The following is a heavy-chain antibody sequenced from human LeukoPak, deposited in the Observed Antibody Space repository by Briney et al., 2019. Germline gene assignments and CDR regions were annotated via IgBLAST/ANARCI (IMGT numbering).Heavy chain of an antibody. Sequence: ASVKVSCKASGYTFTGYYMHWVRQAPGQGLEWMGRINPNSGGTNYAQKFQGRVTMTRDTFISTAYMELSRLRSDDTAVYYCARLGSGTNNWFDPWGQGTLVTVSS. CDR1: GYTFTGYY. V-gene: IGHV1-2*06. J-gene: IGHJ5*02. CDR2: INPNSGGT. D-gene: IGHD1-26*01. CDR3: ARLGSGTNNWFDP.